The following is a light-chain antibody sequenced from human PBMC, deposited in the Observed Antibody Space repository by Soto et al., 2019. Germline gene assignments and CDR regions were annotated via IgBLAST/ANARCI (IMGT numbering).Light chain of an antibody. CDR1: SSDVGGYNY. V-gene: IGLV2-8*01. CDR3: SSYAGSNNYV. CDR2: EVI. Sequence: PSAPGSPGQSVTISCTGTSSDVGGYNYVSWYQQHPGKAPKLMIYEVIKRPSGVPDRFSGSKSGDTASLTVSGLQAEDEAAYYCSSYAGSNNYVFGTGTKVTVL. J-gene: IGLJ1*01.